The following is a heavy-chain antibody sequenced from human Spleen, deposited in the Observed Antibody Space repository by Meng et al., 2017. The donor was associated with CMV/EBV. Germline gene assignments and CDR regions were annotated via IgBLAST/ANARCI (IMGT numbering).Heavy chain of an antibody. J-gene: IGHJ4*02. V-gene: IGHV3-21*01. Sequence: GGSLRLSCAASGFTFSSYSMTWVRQAPGKGLEWLSSLGATGGYIYYADSVKGRFAISRDNTKNSLYLQMNSLRADDTAVYFCARVFGGRSLDHWGQGALVTVSS. CDR2: LGATGGYI. CDR3: ARVFGGRSLDH. CDR1: GFTFSSYS. D-gene: IGHD3-3*01.